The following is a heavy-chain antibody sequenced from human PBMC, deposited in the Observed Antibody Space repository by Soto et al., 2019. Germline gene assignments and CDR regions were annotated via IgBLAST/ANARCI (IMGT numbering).Heavy chain of an antibody. Sequence: SETLSLTCTVSGGSISSYYWSWIRQPPGKGLEWIGYIYYSGSTNYNPSLKSRVTISVDTSKNQFSLKLSSVTAADTAVYYCARVRGNYYYYGMDVWGQGTTVTVSS. V-gene: IGHV4-59*01. CDR1: GGSISSYY. J-gene: IGHJ6*02. D-gene: IGHD3-10*01. CDR2: IYYSGST. CDR3: ARVRGNYYYYGMDV.